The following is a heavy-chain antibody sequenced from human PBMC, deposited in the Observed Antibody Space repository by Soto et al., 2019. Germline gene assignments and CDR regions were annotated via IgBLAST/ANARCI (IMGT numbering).Heavy chain of an antibody. CDR2: ISAYNGNT. V-gene: IGHV1-18*01. CDR3: ARSRYCTNGVCYTGWFDP. CDR1: GYTFTSYG. D-gene: IGHD2-8*01. Sequence: ASVKVSCKASGYTFTSYGISWVRQAPGQGLEWMGWISAYNGNTNYAQKLQGRVTMTTDTSTSTAYMELRSLRSDDTAVYYCARSRYCTNGVCYTGWFDPWGQGTLVTVSS. J-gene: IGHJ5*02.